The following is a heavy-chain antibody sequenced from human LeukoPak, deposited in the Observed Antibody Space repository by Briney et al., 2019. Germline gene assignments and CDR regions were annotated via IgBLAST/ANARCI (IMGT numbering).Heavy chain of an antibody. CDR1: GFTFSSYG. Sequence: GGSLRLSCAASGFTFSSYGMHWVRQAPGKGLEWVALIRDDGSNKYYADSVKGRFTISRDNSKNTLYLQMNSLRAEDTAVYYCAKGPRGGELSLPTAFDIWGQGTMVTVSS. J-gene: IGHJ3*02. CDR3: AKGPRGGELSLPTAFDI. CDR2: IRDDGSNK. V-gene: IGHV3-30*02. D-gene: IGHD3-16*02.